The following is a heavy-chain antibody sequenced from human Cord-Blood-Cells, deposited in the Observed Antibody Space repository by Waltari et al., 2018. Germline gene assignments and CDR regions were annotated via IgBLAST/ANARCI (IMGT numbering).Heavy chain of an antibody. CDR2: ISYDGSNK. CDR3: ARGRWYFDL. Sequence: QVQLVESGGGVVQPGRSLRLSCPASVFPFSSYDMPWVRQAPGKGLEWVAVISYDGSNKYYADSVKGRFTISRDNSKNTLYLQMNSLRAEDTAVYYCARGRWYFDLWGRGTLVTVSS. CDR1: VFPFSSYD. J-gene: IGHJ2*01. V-gene: IGHV3-30-3*01.